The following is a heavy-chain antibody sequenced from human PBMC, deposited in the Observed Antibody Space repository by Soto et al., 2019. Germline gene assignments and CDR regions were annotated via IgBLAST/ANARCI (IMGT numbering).Heavy chain of an antibody. CDR2: INPKSGGT. V-gene: IGHV1-2*04. Sequence: SSLQTCCEAYGYSFTDYHIHWVRQAPGQGLEWLGRINPKSGGTSTAQKFQGWVTMTTDTSISTASMELTRLTSDATAIYYFARGDSNDCYNGVCSSVLDHYMDCWS. CDR3: ARGDSNDCYNGVCSSVLDHYMDC. D-gene: IGHD2-8*01. J-gene: IGHJ6*02. CDR1: GYSFTDYH.